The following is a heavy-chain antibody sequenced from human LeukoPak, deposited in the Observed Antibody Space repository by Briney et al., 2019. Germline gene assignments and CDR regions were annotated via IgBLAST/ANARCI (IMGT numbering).Heavy chain of an antibody. D-gene: IGHD2-8*01. V-gene: IGHV4-38-2*02. CDR1: DSSLTSTYY. Sequence: SETLSLTCTVSDSSLTSTYYWAWFRQPPGKGLEWIATVFRLQTVRTFNNPSLESRVTMSLDPSQSQFSLNLTSVTAADTALYFCARVLHAPYLIDSWGQGTLVTVSS. J-gene: IGHJ4*02. CDR2: VFRLQTVRT. CDR3: ARVLHAPYLIDS.